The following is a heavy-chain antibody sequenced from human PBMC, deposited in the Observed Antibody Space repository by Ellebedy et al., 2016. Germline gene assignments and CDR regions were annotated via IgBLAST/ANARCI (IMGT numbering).Heavy chain of an antibody. Sequence: GESLKISXAASGFTFSSYWMHWVRQAPGKGLVWVSRINSDGSSTSYADSVKGRFTISRDNAKNTLYLQMNSLRAEDTAVYYCARATRASSDYWGQGTLVTVSS. CDR2: INSDGSST. V-gene: IGHV3-74*01. CDR3: ARATRASSDY. CDR1: GFTFSSYW. D-gene: IGHD2-15*01. J-gene: IGHJ4*02.